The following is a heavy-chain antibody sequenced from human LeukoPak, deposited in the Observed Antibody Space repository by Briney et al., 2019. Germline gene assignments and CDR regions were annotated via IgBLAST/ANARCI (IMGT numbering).Heavy chain of an antibody. CDR1: GFTFEDYA. CDR3: AKGGGYYELDY. Sequence: GGSLRLSCVASGFTFEDYAMHWVRQAPGKGLEWVSGISWSSGSIGYADSVKGRFTISRDNAKNSLYVQMNSLRAEDMALYYCAKGGGYYELDYWGQGTLVTVSS. V-gene: IGHV3-9*03. CDR2: ISWSSGSI. J-gene: IGHJ4*02. D-gene: IGHD1-26*01.